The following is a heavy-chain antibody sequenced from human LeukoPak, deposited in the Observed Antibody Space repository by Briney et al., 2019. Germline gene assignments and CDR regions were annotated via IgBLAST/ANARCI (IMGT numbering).Heavy chain of an antibody. J-gene: IGHJ4*02. CDR2: ISSSGSTI. D-gene: IGHD4-17*01. Sequence: GGSLRLSCAASGFTFSSYEMNWVRQAPGKGLEWVSYISSSGSTIYYADSVKGRFTISRDNAKNSLYLQMNSLRAEDTAVYYCARADSSSYGVYFDYWGQGTLVTVSS. V-gene: IGHV3-48*03. CDR3: ARADSSSYGVYFDY. CDR1: GFTFSSYE.